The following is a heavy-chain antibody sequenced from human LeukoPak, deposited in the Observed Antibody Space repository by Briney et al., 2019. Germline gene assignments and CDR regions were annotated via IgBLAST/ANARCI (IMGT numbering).Heavy chain of an antibody. V-gene: IGHV3-48*03. CDR3: AKDVTTTGYSSSWYVSYFDY. CDR1: GFTFSSYE. Sequence: GGSLRLSCAASGFTFSSYEMNWVRQAPGKGLEWVSYISSSGSIIYYADSVKGRFTISRDDAKNSLYLQMNSLRAEDTALYYCAKDVTTTGYSSSWYVSYFDYWGQGTLVTVSS. J-gene: IGHJ4*02. CDR2: ISSSGSII. D-gene: IGHD6-13*01.